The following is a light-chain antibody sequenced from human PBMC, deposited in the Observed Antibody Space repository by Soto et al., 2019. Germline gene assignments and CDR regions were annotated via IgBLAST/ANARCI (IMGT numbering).Light chain of an antibody. Sequence: DIQMTQSPSTLSASVGDRVTITCRASQSISSWLAWYQQKPGKAPKLLIYDVSSLESGVPSRFSGSGSGTEFSLTISSLQPDDFATYYCQQYNSSFGQGTKVDIK. CDR1: QSISSW. CDR2: DVS. CDR3: QQYNSS. V-gene: IGKV1-5*01. J-gene: IGKJ1*01.